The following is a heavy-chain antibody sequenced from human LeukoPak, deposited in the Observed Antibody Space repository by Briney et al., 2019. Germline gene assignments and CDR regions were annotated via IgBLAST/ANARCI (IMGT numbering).Heavy chain of an antibody. D-gene: IGHD3-10*01. CDR1: SGSISSSNW. J-gene: IGHJ4*02. Sequence: PSGTLSLTCAVSSGSISSSNWWSWVRQPPGKGLEWIGEIYHSGSTNYNPSLKSRVTISVDKSKNQFSLKLSSVTAADTAVYYCASLADYYGSGSYYRNDYWGQGTLVTVSS. V-gene: IGHV4-4*02. CDR3: ASLADYYGSGSYYRNDY. CDR2: IYHSGST.